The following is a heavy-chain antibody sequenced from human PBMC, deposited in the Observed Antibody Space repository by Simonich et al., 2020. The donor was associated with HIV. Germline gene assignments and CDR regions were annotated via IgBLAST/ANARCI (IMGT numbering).Heavy chain of an antibody. CDR2: INHSGST. CDR3: ARGIPRNYYYFYYMDV. D-gene: IGHD1-1*01. Sequence: QVHLQQWGAGLLKPSETLSLTCAVYGGPFSGYYWSWIRQPPGKGLEWIGEINHSGSTNYNPSLKSRVTISVDTSKNQFSLKLSSVTAADTAVYSCARGIPRNYYYFYYMDVWGKGTTVIVSS. J-gene: IGHJ6*03. CDR1: GGPFSGYY. V-gene: IGHV4-34*01.